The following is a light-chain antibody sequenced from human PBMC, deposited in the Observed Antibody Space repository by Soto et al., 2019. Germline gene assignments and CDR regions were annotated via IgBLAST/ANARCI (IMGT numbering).Light chain of an antibody. CDR2: EVS. CDR3: RSNAPSNDPHVV. CDR1: SSDVGGYNY. V-gene: IGLV2-8*01. J-gene: IGLJ2*01. Sequence: QSALTQPPSSSGSPGQSVTISCTGTSSDVGGYNYVSWYQQHPGKAPKLMIYEVSKRPSGVPDRFSGYKSGNKTSLTVSGLQAEDEADYYCRSNAPSNDPHVVFGGGTQVTVL.